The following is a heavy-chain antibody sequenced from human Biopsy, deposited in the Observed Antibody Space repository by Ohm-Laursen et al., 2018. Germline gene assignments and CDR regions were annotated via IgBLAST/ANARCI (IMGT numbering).Heavy chain of an antibody. J-gene: IGHJ4*02. D-gene: IGHD6-19*01. CDR2: INPSGSTT. CDR3: ARNTGWYGDLYYFDY. CDR1: GYSFTSYY. V-gene: IGHV1-46*01. Sequence: ASVKVSPPTSGYSFTSYYMHWVRQAPGQGLEWMGMINPSGSTTSYPQIFQGRVTMTRDTSKSTVYMELSSLRSADTAVYFCARNTGWYGDLYYFDYWGQGTLVTVSS.